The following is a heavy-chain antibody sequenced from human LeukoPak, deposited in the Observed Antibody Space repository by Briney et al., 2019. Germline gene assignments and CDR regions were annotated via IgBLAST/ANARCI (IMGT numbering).Heavy chain of an antibody. J-gene: IGHJ4*02. Sequence: SETLSLTCTVSGGSISSYYWSWIRQPPGKGLEWIGYIYYSGSTNCNPSLKSRVTISVDTSKNQFSLKLSSVTAADTAVYYCARGVMITFGGVITFDYWGQGTLVTVSS. CDR2: IYYSGST. CDR3: ARGVMITFGGVITFDY. CDR1: GGSISSYY. V-gene: IGHV4-59*01. D-gene: IGHD3-16*02.